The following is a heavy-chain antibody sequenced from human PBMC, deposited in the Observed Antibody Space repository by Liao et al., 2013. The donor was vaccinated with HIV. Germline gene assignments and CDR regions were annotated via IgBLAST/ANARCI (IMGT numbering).Heavy chain of an antibody. Sequence: QVQLQESGPGLVKPSETLSLTCTVSGGSISSYYWSWIRQPAGKGLEWIGRIYTSGSTNYNPSLKSRVTMSVDTSKNQFSLKLSSVTAADTAVYYCARERRKWLRNAFDIWGQGTMVTVSS. CDR1: GGSISSYY. CDR2: IYTSGST. J-gene: IGHJ3*02. V-gene: IGHV4-4*07. D-gene: IGHD3-22*01. CDR3: ARERRKWLRNAFDI.